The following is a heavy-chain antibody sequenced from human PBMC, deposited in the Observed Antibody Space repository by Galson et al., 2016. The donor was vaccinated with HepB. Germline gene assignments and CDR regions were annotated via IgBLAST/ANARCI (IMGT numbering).Heavy chain of an antibody. CDR3: ATLQQLLPDY. CDR2: ISSSGAFI. V-gene: IGHV3-11*06. J-gene: IGHJ4*02. D-gene: IGHD1-1*01. Sequence: SLRLSCAASGFSFGDYYMTWIRQAPGKGLEWVSYISSSGAFIRYADSVKGRFTTSRDNARNSLLLHMNNMTAEDTAVYYCATLQQLLPDYWGQGTQVTVSS. CDR1: GFSFGDYY.